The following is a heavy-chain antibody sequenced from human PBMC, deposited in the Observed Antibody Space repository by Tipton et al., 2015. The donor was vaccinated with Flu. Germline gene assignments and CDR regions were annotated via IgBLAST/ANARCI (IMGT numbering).Heavy chain of an antibody. J-gene: IGHJ4*02. D-gene: IGHD3-10*02. CDR2: IHRSGTT. V-gene: IGHV4-38-2*01. CDR1: GEALASNYI. CDR3: ARHTGDSVRGVIDY. Sequence: GEALASNYIWGWIRQPPGQGLEWIGNIHRSGTTYINPSLKSRVTLSVDRSQNQFSVRLSSVTAADTAVYYCARHTGDSVRGVIDYWGQGTLVTVSS.